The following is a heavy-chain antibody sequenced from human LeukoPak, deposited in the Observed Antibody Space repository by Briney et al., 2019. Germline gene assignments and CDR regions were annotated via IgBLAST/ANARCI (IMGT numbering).Heavy chain of an antibody. D-gene: IGHD3-10*01. V-gene: IGHV3-66*01. CDR1: GFTVSSNY. CDR3: AKLARHYYGSGSYYRHFDY. Sequence: PGGSLRLSCAASGFTVSSNYMSWVRQAPGKGLEWVSVIYSGGSTYYADSVKGRFTISRDNSKNTLYLQMNSLRAEDTAVYYCAKLARHYYGSGSYYRHFDYWGQGTLVTVSS. J-gene: IGHJ4*02. CDR2: IYSGGST.